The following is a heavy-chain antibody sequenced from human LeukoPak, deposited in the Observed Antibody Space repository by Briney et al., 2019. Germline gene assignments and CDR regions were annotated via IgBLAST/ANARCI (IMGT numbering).Heavy chain of an antibody. D-gene: IGHD3-22*01. CDR2: ISSSSSYI. J-gene: IGHJ4*02. CDR1: GFTFSSYS. V-gene: IGHV3-21*04. Sequence: GGSLRLSCAASGFTFSSYSMNWVRQAPGKGLEWVSSISSSSSYIYYADSVKGRFTISRDNAKNSLYLQMNSLRAEDTAVYYCARDLHYYDSSGYYYGYWGQGTLVTVSS. CDR3: ARDLHYYDSSGYYYGY.